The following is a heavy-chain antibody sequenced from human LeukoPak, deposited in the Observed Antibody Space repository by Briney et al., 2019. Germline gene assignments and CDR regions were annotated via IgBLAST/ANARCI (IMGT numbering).Heavy chain of an antibody. Sequence: PSETLSLTCTVSGGSISSYYGSWIRQPPGKGLEWIGYIYYSGSTNYNPSLKSRVTISVDTSKNKFSMKLSSVTAADTAVYYCARWREYYDILTGRTRYYFDYWGQGTLVTVSS. CDR2: IYYSGST. J-gene: IGHJ4*02. D-gene: IGHD3-9*01. CDR1: GGSISSYY. CDR3: ARWREYYDILTGRTRYYFDY. V-gene: IGHV4-59*01.